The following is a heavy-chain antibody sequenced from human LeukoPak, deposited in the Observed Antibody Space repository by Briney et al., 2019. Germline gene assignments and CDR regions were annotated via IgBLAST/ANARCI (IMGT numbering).Heavy chain of an antibody. D-gene: IGHD3-10*01. CDR3: ARLAVRGAYGGYDY. Sequence: PGGSLRLSCAASGFTFNGCATSWVRQAPGKGLEWVSSVSAGGGSTYYADPVKGRFTISRDNSKNTLYLQMNSLRAEDTAVYYCARLAVRGAYGGYDYWGQGTLVTVSS. CDR1: GFTFNGCA. V-gene: IGHV3-23*01. CDR2: VSAGGGST. J-gene: IGHJ4*02.